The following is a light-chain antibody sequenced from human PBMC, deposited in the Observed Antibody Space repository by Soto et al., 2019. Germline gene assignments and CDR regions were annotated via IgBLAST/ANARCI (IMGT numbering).Light chain of an antibody. CDR1: SSDVGSYNL. CDR3: CSYAGSSTL. J-gene: IGLJ2*01. CDR2: EGS. V-gene: IGLV2-23*01. Sequence: QSALTQPASVSGCPGQSITISCTGTSSDVGSYNLVSWYQQHPGKAPKLIIYEGSKRPPGVSSRFSDSTSGNTASLTISGLQAEDEADYYCCSYAGSSTLFGGGTKVTV.